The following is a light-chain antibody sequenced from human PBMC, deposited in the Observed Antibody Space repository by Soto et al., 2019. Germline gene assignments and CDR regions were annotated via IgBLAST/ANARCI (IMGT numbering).Light chain of an antibody. J-gene: IGKJ4*01. V-gene: IGKV3-20*01. CDR2: GAS. CDR1: QSVSSDF. CDR3: QQYDDWLRLT. Sequence: DILLTQSPGTLSLSPGETATLSCRASQSVSSDFLAWYQQKPGQSPRLLIYGASLRVTGIPDRFSGSGSGTDFTLSISSLQPEDFAVYFCQQYDDWLRLTFGGGTKVEIK.